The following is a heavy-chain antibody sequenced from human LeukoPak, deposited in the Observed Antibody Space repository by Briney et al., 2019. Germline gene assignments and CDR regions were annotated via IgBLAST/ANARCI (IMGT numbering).Heavy chain of an antibody. CDR3: ATSGFGYSSGWYFDY. CDR1: GGSISSHY. D-gene: IGHD6-19*01. Sequence: SETLSLTCTVSGGSISSHYWSWIRQPPGKGLEWIGYIYYSGSTNYNPSLRSRVTISVDTSKNQFSLKLSSVTAADTAVYYCATSGFGYSSGWYFDYWGQGTLVTVSS. V-gene: IGHV4-59*11. J-gene: IGHJ4*02. CDR2: IYYSGST.